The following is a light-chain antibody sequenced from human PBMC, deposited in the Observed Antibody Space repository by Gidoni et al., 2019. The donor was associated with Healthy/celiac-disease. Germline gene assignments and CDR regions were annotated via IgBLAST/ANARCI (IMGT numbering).Light chain of an antibody. CDR1: QSVSSSY. CDR2: GAS. Sequence: EIELTQSPGTLSLSPGERATLSCRASQSVSSSYLAWYQQKPGQAPRLLIYGASSRATGIPDRFSGSGSGTDFTLTISRLEPEDFAVYYCQQYGSSPLTFGGGTKVKIK. J-gene: IGKJ4*01. V-gene: IGKV3-20*01. CDR3: QQYGSSPLT.